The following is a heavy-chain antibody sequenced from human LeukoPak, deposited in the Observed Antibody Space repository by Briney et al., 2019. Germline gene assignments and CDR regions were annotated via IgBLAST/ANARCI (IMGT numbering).Heavy chain of an antibody. V-gene: IGHV3-30*02. D-gene: IGHD4-17*01. J-gene: IGHJ4*02. CDR2: IRYDGSSK. Sequence: GGSLRLSCAASGFTFSNYVIHWVRQAPGKGLEWVSLIRYDGSSKYYADSVRGRFTISRDNSKNTLYLQMNSLRAEDTAVYYRARYSGNYGLDYWGQGTLVTVSS. CDR1: GFTFSNYV. CDR3: ARYSGNYGLDY.